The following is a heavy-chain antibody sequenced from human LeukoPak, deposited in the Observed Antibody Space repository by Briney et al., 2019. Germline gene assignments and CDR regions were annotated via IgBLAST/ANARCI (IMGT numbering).Heavy chain of an antibody. CDR1: GFSFSSYW. V-gene: IGHV3-7*01. J-gene: IGHJ4*02. D-gene: IGHD5-18*01. Sequence: GGSLRLSCAASGFSFSSYWMSWVRQAPGKGLEWVANMNHDGSEKEYVDSVKGRSTISRDNAKNSVYLQMNSLRAEDTAVYYCAKSFRGFSYGKIDCWGQGTLVTVSS. CDR2: MNHDGSEK. CDR3: AKSFRGFSYGKIDC.